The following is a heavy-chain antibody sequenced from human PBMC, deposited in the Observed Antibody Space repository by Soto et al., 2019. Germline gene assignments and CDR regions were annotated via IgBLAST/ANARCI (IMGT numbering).Heavy chain of an antibody. V-gene: IGHV1-8*01. CDR3: AGVRIKGNWFDP. Sequence: ASVKVSCKASGYTFTSYDINWVRQATGQGLEWMGWMNPNSGNTGYAQKVQGRVTRTRNTSISTAYMELSSLRSEDMAWYYCAGVRIKGNWFDPWGQGTLVTVSS. CDR1: GYTFTSYD. J-gene: IGHJ5*02. CDR2: MNPNSGNT.